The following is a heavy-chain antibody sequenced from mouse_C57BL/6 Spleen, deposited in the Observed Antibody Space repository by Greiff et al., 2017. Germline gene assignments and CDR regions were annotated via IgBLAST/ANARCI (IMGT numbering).Heavy chain of an antibody. V-gene: IGHV1-81*01. CDR1: GYTFTSYG. CDR2: IYPRSGNT. CDR3: ARGGGYDEKAWFAY. J-gene: IGHJ3*01. D-gene: IGHD2-2*01. Sequence: VKLMESGAELARPGASVKLSCKASGYTFTSYGISWVKQRTGQGLEWIGEIYPRSGNTYYNEKFKGKATLTADKSSSTAYMELRSLTSEDSAVYFCARGGGYDEKAWFAYWGQGTLVTVSA.